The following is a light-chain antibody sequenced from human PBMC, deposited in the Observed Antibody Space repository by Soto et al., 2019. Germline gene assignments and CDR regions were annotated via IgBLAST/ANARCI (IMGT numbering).Light chain of an antibody. CDR2: GAS. V-gene: IGKV3D-15*01. CDR3: QQYHNSWT. Sequence: IEMTPSPATLSVSPGERAALSCRASQSVSSNLVWYQQKPGQAPRLLIYGASTRVTGIPARFSGSGSGTEFTLTISRLQSEDFAVYYRQQYHNSWTCGQGTTVDIK. CDR1: QSVSSN. J-gene: IGKJ1*01.